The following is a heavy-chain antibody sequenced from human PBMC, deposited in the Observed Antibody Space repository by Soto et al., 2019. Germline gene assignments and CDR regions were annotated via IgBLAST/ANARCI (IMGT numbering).Heavy chain of an antibody. J-gene: IGHJ4*02. V-gene: IGHV3-9*01. D-gene: IGHD3-10*01. CDR1: GFTFDDYA. Sequence: GGSLRLSCAASGFTFDDYAMHWVRQAPGKGLEWVSGISWNSGSIGYADSVKGRFTISRDNAKNSLYLQMNSLRAEDTALYYCAKDRGVRTYYYGSGSYGPFDYWGQGTLVTVSS. CDR2: ISWNSGSI. CDR3: AKDRGVRTYYYGSGSYGPFDY.